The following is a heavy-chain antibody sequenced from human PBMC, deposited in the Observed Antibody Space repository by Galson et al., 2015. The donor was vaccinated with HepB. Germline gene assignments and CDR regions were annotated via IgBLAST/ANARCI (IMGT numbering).Heavy chain of an antibody. Sequence: SVKVSCKASGYTFTSYGISWVRQAPGQGLEWMGWISAYNGNTNYAQKLQGRVTMTTDTSTSTAYMELRSLRSDDTAVYYCASYSSSWYKNDAFDIWGQGTMVTVSS. CDR2: ISAYNGNT. V-gene: IGHV1-18*01. CDR1: GYTFTSYG. CDR3: ASYSSSWYKNDAFDI. J-gene: IGHJ3*02. D-gene: IGHD6-13*01.